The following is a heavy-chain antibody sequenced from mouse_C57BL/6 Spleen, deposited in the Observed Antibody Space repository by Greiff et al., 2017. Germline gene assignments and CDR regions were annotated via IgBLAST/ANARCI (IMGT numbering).Heavy chain of an antibody. D-gene: IGHD2-1*01. J-gene: IGHJ2*01. CDR3: ARVGNTDY. V-gene: IGHV3-6*01. CDR2: ISYDGSN. Sequence: EVKLQESGPGLVKPSQSLSLTCSVTGYSITSGYYWNWIRQFPGNKLEWMGYISYDGSNNYNPSLKNRISITRDTSKNQFFLKLNSVTTEDTATYYCARVGNTDYGGQGTTLTVSS. CDR1: GYSITSGYY.